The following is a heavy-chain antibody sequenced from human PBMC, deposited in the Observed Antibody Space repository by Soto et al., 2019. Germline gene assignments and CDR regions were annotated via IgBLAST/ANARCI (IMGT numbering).Heavy chain of an antibody. V-gene: IGHV4-59*08. CDR1: GGYISSYY. CDR2: IYYSGST. D-gene: IGHD4-17*01. CDR3: ARRYGVYFDY. J-gene: IGHJ4*02. Sequence: SETLSLTCTVSGGYISSYYWSWIRQPPGEGLEWIGYIYYSGSTNYNPSLKSRVTISVDTSKNQFSLKLSSVTAADTAVYYCARRYGVYFDYWGQGTLVTVSS.